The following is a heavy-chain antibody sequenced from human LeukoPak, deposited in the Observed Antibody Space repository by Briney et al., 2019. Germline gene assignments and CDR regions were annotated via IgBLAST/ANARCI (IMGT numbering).Heavy chain of an antibody. J-gene: IGHJ5*02. Sequence: ASVKVSCKASGYTFTSYAMHWVRQAPGQRLEWMGWINAGNGNTKYSQKFQGRVTITRDTSASTAYMELSSLRSEDTAVYYCARENIVVVPAAMPVYWFDPWGQGTLVTVSS. D-gene: IGHD2-2*01. CDR2: INAGNGNT. V-gene: IGHV1-3*01. CDR1: GYTFTSYA. CDR3: ARENIVVVPAAMPVYWFDP.